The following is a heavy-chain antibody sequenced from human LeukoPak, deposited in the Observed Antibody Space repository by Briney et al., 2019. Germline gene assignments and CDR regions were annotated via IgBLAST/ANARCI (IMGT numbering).Heavy chain of an antibody. J-gene: IGHJ4*02. CDR2: ISYDGINV. Sequence: GGSLRLPCAASGFTFSSFAMHWVRQAPGKGLEWVAIISYDGINVYYADSLKGRFTISRDNSKHTLYLQMNSLRAEDTAVYYCASDLYASGPYYFDYWGQGTLVTVSS. CDR1: GFTFSSFA. CDR3: ASDLYASGPYYFDY. V-gene: IGHV3-30*04. D-gene: IGHD2-15*01.